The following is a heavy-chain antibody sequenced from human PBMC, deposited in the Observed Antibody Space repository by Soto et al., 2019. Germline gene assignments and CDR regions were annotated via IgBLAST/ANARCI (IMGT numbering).Heavy chain of an antibody. V-gene: IGHV4-31*03. Sequence: QVQLQESGPGLVKPSQTLSLTCTVSGGSISSGGYYWSWIRQHPGKGLEWIGYIYYSGSTYYNPSLKLRVTISVDTSKNKFSLELGSVTAADTAVYYCARSSGYYCGDFDYWGQVTLVTVSS. CDR3: ARSSGYYCGDFDY. CDR1: GGSISSGGYY. J-gene: IGHJ4*02. D-gene: IGHD3-22*01. CDR2: IYYSGST.